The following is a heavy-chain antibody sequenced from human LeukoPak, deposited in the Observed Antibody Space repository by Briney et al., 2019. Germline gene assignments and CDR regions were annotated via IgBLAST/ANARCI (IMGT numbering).Heavy chain of an antibody. CDR3: ARGRRILGGPENAGDFFDF. V-gene: IGHV1-2*02. Sequence: ASVKVSCKASGYTLTDYYLHWVRQAPGQGLKWMGWINPNSGATHYAQSFQARVTMTRDTSIASSYMELTGLESDYTAVYYCARGRRILGGPENAGDFFDFWGQGSLVTVSS. CDR1: GYTLTDYY. CDR2: INPNSGAT. D-gene: IGHD3-16*01. J-gene: IGHJ4*01.